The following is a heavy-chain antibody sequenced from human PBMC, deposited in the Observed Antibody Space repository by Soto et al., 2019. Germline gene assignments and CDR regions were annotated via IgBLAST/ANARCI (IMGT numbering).Heavy chain of an antibody. CDR2: ISWDGADT. CDR1: GFPFDDYS. Sequence: EVQLVESGGGVVQPGGSLRLSCAASGFPFDDYSMNWVRQVPGKGLEWVSLISWDGADTYYADSVKGRFTVSRDNSKNSLNLKMNRLTTEETALYSRAKVGWGGSNSDSHASHIWGQGTMGTVSS. CDR3: AKVGWGGSNSDSHASHI. D-gene: IGHD1-26*01. J-gene: IGHJ3*02. V-gene: IGHV3-43*01.